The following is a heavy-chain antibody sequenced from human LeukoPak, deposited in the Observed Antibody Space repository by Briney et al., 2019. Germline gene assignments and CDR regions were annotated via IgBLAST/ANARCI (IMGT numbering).Heavy chain of an antibody. Sequence: KPSETLSLTCTVSGGSISSYDWSWIRQPAGKGLEWIGRIYTSGSTTYNPSLNSRVTMSVESSKTQLSLKLSSVTAADTAVYYCAKEADCSSTSCYTPYGMDVRGQGTTVTVSS. CDR2: IYTSGST. J-gene: IGHJ6*02. CDR1: GGSISSYD. D-gene: IGHD2-2*02. CDR3: AKEADCSSTSCYTPYGMDV. V-gene: IGHV4-4*07.